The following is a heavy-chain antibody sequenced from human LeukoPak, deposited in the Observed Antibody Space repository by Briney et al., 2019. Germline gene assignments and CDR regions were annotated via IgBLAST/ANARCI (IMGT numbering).Heavy chain of an antibody. CDR1: GYSISSGYY. V-gene: IGHV4-38-2*02. J-gene: IGHJ4*02. D-gene: IGHD4-17*01. CDR2: IYHSGST. Sequence: SETLSLTCTVSGYSISSGYYWGWIRQPPGKGLEWIGSIYHSGSTYYNPSLKSRVTISIDTSKNQFALRLRSVTAADTAVYFCARPDYGDYVRGAYWGQGILVTVSS. CDR3: ARPDYGDYVRGAY.